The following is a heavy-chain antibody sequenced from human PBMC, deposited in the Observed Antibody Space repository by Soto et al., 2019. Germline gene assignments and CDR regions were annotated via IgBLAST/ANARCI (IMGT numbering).Heavy chain of an antibody. V-gene: IGHV3-30-3*01. CDR1: GFTFSSYA. D-gene: IGHD6-13*01. CDR2: ISYDGSNK. Sequence: GGSLRLSCAASGFTFSSYAMHWVRQAPGKGLEWVAVISYDGSNKYYADSVKGRFTISSDNSKNKLYLQMNSLRAKDTDVYYCARDAASSSWTIQYYFDYWGQGTLVTVSS. CDR3: ARDAASSSWTIQYYFDY. J-gene: IGHJ4*02.